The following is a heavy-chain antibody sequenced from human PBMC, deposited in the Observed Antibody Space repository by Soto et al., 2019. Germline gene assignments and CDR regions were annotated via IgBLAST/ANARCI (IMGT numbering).Heavy chain of an antibody. V-gene: IGHV4-61*01. D-gene: IGHD3-3*01. CDR1: GGSVRSGSFY. CDR2: IYYSGST. Sequence: QVQLQESGPGLAKPSETLSLTCTVSGGSVRSGSFYWSWIRQPPGKGLEWIGYIYYSGSTNYNPTLNSRVTISAATSKNQFSLKLSSVTAADTALYYCARATFFGVVKFGVSYFDYWGQGTLVTVSS. J-gene: IGHJ4*02. CDR3: ARATFFGVVKFGVSYFDY.